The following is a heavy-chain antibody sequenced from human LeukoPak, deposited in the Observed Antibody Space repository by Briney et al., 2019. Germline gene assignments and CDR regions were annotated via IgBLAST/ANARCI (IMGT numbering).Heavy chain of an antibody. Sequence: SETLSLTCTVSGGSISSYYWSWIRQPAGKGLEWIGRIYTSGSTNYNPSLKSRVTMSVDTSKNQFSLKLSSVTAADTAVYYCARAPTTVVPYYFDYWGQGTLVTVSS. D-gene: IGHD4-23*01. V-gene: IGHV4-4*07. CDR3: ARAPTTVVPYYFDY. J-gene: IGHJ4*02. CDR2: IYTSGST. CDR1: GGSISSYY.